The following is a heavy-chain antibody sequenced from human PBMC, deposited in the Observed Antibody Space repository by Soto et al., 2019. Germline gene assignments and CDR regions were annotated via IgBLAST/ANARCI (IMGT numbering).Heavy chain of an antibody. CDR1: GFTFSSYA. CDR2: ISGSGGST. V-gene: IGHV3-23*01. J-gene: IGHJ4*02. Sequence: GGSLRLSCAASGFTFSSYAMSWVRQAPGKGLEWVSAISGSGGSTYYADSVKGRFTISRDNSKNTLYLQMNSLRAEDTAVYYCARFYRSSWSDLDYFDYWGQGTLVTVSS. D-gene: IGHD6-13*01. CDR3: ARFYRSSWSDLDYFDY.